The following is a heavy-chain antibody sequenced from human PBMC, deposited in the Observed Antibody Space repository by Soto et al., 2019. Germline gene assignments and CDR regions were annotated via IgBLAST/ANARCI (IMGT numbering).Heavy chain of an antibody. J-gene: IGHJ6*03. CDR2: INHSGST. CDR1: GGSFSGYY. D-gene: IGHD2-15*01. CDR3: ARKSMGGLGYCSGGSCYSSQGTSYYYYYMDV. V-gene: IGHV4-34*01. Sequence: PSETLSLTCAVYGGSFSGYYWSWIRQPPGKGLEWIGEINHSGSTNYNPSLKSRVTISVDTSKNQFSLKLSSVTAADTAVYYCARKSMGGLGYCSGGSCYSSQGTSYYYYYMDVWGKGTTVTVSS.